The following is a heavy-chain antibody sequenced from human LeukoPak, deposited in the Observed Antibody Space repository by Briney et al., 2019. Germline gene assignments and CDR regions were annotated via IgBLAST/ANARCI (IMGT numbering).Heavy chain of an antibody. Sequence: GGSLRLSCAASGFTFSSYAMSWVRQAPGKGLEWVSGISGSGSGTYYADSVKGRFTISRDDSKNTLYLQMNSLRAEDTAIYYCARRSNYYVASGYAWGMDVRGQGTAVTVSS. CDR3: ARRSNYYVASGYAWGMDV. CDR1: GFTFSSYA. V-gene: IGHV3-23*01. J-gene: IGHJ6*02. CDR2: ISGSGSGT. D-gene: IGHD3-16*01.